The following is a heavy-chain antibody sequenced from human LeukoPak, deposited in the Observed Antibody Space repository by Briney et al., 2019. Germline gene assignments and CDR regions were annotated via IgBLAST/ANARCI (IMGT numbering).Heavy chain of an antibody. V-gene: IGHV4-34*01. Sequence: NHSGSTNYNPSLKSRVTISVDTSKNQFSLKLSSVTAADTAVYYCARAPLHSYYDSRGYYENWGQGTLVTVSS. D-gene: IGHD3-22*01. J-gene: IGHJ4*02. CDR2: NHSGST. CDR3: ARAPLHSYYDSRGYYEN.